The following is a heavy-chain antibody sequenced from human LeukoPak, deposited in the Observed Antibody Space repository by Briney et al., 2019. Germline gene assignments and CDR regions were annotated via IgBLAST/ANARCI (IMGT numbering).Heavy chain of an antibody. CDR2: ISGSGNTV. CDR3: AKAGGYYYYFYMDV. CDR1: AFTFSNYA. V-gene: IGHV3-23*01. J-gene: IGHJ6*03. Sequence: GGSLRLSCAASAFTFSNYAMNWVRQAPGKGLEWVSAISGSGNTVHYADSEKGRFTISRDNSKSTLYLQMNSLTAEDTAVYYCAKAGGYYYYFYMDVWGKGTTVTVSS. D-gene: IGHD2-8*02.